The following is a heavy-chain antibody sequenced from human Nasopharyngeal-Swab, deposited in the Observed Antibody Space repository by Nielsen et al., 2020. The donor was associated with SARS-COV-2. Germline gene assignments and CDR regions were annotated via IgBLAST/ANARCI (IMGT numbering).Heavy chain of an antibody. Sequence: SETLSLTCAMYGGSFSGYYWSWIRQPPGKGLEWIGEINHSGSTDYNPSHKSRVTISLDTSKNQFSLKLRSVTAADTAVYYCAEKGYTSSWYFYWGQGTLVTVFS. D-gene: IGHD6-13*01. CDR1: GGSFSGYY. CDR2: INHSGST. V-gene: IGHV4-34*01. J-gene: IGHJ4*02. CDR3: AEKGYTSSWYFY.